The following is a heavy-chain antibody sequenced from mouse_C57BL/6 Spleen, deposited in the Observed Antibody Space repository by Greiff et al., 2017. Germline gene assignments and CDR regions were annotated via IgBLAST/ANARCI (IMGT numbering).Heavy chain of an antibody. J-gene: IGHJ2*01. CDR3: ARGRDADY. CDR1: GFTFSDYY. CDR2: INYDGSST. V-gene: IGHV5-16*01. Sequence: EVQRVESEGGLVQPGSSMKLSCTASGFTFSDYYMAWVRQVPEKGLEWVANINYDGSSTYYLDSLKSRFIISRDNAKNILYLQMSSLKSEDTATYYCARGRDADYWGQGTTLTVSS.